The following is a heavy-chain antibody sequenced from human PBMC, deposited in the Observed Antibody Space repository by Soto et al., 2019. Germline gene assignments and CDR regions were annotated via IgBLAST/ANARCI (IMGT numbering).Heavy chain of an antibody. CDR1: GYTFTSYY. Sequence: GASVKVSCKASGYTFTSYYMHWVRQAPGQGLEWMGIINPSGGSTSYAQKFQGRVTMTRDTSTSTVYMELSSLRSEDTAVYYCARDTYYDFWSGYTWFDPWGQGTTVTVSS. J-gene: IGHJ5*01. V-gene: IGHV1-46*01. D-gene: IGHD3-3*01. CDR2: INPSGGST. CDR3: ARDTYYDFWSGYTWFDP.